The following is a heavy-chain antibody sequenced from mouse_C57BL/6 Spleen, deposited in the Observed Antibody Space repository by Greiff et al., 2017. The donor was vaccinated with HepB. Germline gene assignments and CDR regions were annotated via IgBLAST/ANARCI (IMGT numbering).Heavy chain of an antibody. J-gene: IGHJ3*01. Sequence: VQLQQSGAELVRPGSSVKLSCKASGYTFTSYWMDWVKQRPGQGLEWIGNIYPSDSETHYNQKFKDKATLTVDKSSSTAYMQLSSLTSEDSAVYYCARSGYSNYLAYWGQGTLVTVSA. D-gene: IGHD2-5*01. CDR2: IYPSDSET. CDR1: GYTFTSYW. V-gene: IGHV1-61*01. CDR3: ARSGYSNYLAY.